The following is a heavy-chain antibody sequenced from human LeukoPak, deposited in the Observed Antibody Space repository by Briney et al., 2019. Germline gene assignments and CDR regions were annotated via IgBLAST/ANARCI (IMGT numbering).Heavy chain of an antibody. D-gene: IGHD3-22*01. V-gene: IGHV1-18*01. CDR1: GYTFTSYG. J-gene: IGHJ4*02. CDR2: ISPYNGNT. Sequence: ASVKVSFKASGYTFTSYGITWVRQAPGQGLEWMGWISPYNGNTNYAQKLQGRFTMTTDTSTSTAYMDLRSLRSDDTAVYYCARECGAYYYDSSGYCNDHWGQGTLVTVSS. CDR3: ARECGAYYYDSSGYCNDH.